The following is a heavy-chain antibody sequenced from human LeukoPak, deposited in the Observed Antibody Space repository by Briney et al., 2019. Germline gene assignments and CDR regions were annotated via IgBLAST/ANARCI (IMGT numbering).Heavy chain of an antibody. CDR1: GYSISSGYY. Sequence: SETLSLTCTVSGYSISSGYYWGWIRQPPGKGLEWIGSICHSGSTYYNPSLKSRVTISVDTSKNQFSLKLSSVTAADTAVYYCAEDVAFLNWGQGTLVTVSS. D-gene: IGHD2-21*01. CDR2: ICHSGST. V-gene: IGHV4-38-2*02. J-gene: IGHJ4*02. CDR3: AEDVAFLN.